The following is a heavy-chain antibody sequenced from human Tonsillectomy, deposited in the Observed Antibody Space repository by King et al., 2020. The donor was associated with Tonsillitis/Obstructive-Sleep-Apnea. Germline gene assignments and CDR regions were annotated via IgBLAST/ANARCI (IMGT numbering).Heavy chain of an antibody. CDR3: ASAGLAYCGGDSYPADAFDI. Sequence: VQLQESGSGLVKPSQTLSLTCAVSGDSISSGGHSWSWIRQPPGKGLDWIGYIYHSGSTYYNPSLKSRVTISVARSKNQFSLNLSSVTATDTAVYYCASAGLAYCGGDSYPADAFDIWGQGTMVTVSS. CDR2: IYHSGST. V-gene: IGHV4-30-2*01. D-gene: IGHD2-21*02. J-gene: IGHJ3*02. CDR1: GDSISSGGHS.